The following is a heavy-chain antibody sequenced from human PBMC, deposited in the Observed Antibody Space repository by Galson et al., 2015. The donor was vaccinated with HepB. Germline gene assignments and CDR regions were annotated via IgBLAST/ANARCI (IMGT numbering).Heavy chain of an antibody. J-gene: IGHJ6*02. Sequence: GYTFTSYGISWVRQAPGQGLEWMGWINTYNDNTIYAQKLQGRVTMTSDTSTNTAYMELRSLRSDDTALYYCARDPGLWLPPNVFDGMDVWGQGTTVTVSS. CDR3: ARDPGLWLPPNVFDGMDV. V-gene: IGHV1-18*01. CDR1: GYTFTSYG. CDR2: INTYNDNT. D-gene: IGHD5-18*01.